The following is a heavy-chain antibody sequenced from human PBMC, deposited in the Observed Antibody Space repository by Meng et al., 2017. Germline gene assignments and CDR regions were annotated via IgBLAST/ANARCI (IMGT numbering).Heavy chain of an antibody. Sequence: QFQQVQSGAEVTNPRASLKVSCKPSGYNFPDNYKHGARRAPGQGLEWMGRINPKSGDTHYAQKFQARVTMTGDTSISTAYMELSGLRSDDTAMYYCARDEDISAAGKLFGDYWGQGTLVTVSS. CDR3: ARDEDISAAGKLFGDY. D-gene: IGHD6-25*01. V-gene: IGHV1-2*06. J-gene: IGHJ4*02. CDR2: INPKSGDT. CDR1: GYNFPDNY.